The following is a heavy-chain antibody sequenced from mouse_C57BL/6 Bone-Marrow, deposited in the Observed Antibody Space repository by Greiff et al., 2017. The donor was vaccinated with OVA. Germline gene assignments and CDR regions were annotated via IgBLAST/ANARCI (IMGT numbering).Heavy chain of an antibody. CDR2: IDPSDSYT. V-gene: IGHV1-69*01. J-gene: IGHJ2*01. CDR1: GYTFTSYW. Sequence: QVQLQQPGAELVMPGASVKLSCKASGYTFTSYWMHWVKQRPGQGLEWIGEIDPSDSYTNYNQKFKGKSTLTVDKSSSTAYMQLSSLTSEDSAVYYCASGNWAFDYWGQGTTLTVSS. D-gene: IGHD4-1*01. CDR3: ASGNWAFDY.